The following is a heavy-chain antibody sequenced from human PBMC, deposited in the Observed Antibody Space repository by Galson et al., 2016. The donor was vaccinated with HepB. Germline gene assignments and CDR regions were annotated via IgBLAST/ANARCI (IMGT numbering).Heavy chain of an antibody. D-gene: IGHD6-19*01. J-gene: IGHJ4*02. V-gene: IGHV4-4*02. CDR3: ATDSSGWYWAFDY. CDR2: IHPDGRT. CDR1: GGSISNNYW. Sequence: SETLSLTCAVSGGSISNNYWCNWVRQPPGKGLEWIAEIHPDGRTNYNPSLKSRVTLSVDKSNNQFSLKLTSATAADTAVYYCATDSSGWYWAFDYWGQGTLVTVSS.